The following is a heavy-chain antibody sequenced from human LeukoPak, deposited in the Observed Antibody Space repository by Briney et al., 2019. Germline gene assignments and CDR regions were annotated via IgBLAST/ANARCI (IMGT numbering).Heavy chain of an antibody. CDR3: ARQNSYNYAYFDY. CDR1: GGSISSPFYY. CDR2: ISYRGST. D-gene: IGHD5-24*01. Sequence: SEPLSLTCTVSGGSISSPFYYWGGIRQPPAKGLQWIGAISYRGSTYYNPSLKSRVTISVDTSKHQFSLKLSSVTAADMAVHYCARQNSYNYAYFDYWGQGTLVTVSS. V-gene: IGHV4-39*01. J-gene: IGHJ4*02.